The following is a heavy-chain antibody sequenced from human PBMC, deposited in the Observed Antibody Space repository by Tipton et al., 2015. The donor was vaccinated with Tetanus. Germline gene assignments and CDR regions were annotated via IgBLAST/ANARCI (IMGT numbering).Heavy chain of an antibody. V-gene: IGHV4-39*07. CDR2: IYYSGTT. Sequence: GSLRLSCTVSGGSISSFNYYWGWIRQPPGKGLEWIGSIYYSGTTYSNPSLGSRVTISIDTSKNRFSLKMTSVTTADTAVYFCARVEDLWSFVIDYWGPGTHVTVSS. CDR3: ARVEDLWSFVIDY. J-gene: IGHJ4*02. D-gene: IGHD2-21*01. CDR1: GGSISSFNYY.